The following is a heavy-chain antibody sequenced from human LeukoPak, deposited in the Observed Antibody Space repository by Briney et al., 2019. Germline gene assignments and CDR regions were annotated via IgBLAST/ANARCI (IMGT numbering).Heavy chain of an antibody. Sequence: GGSLRLSCAASGFTFSSYTMSWVRQAPGKGLEWVSAISGSGGSTYYADSVKGRFTFSRDNSKNTLYLQMNSLRAEDTAVYYCAKDWRVFCTNGVCPFDYWGQGTLVTVSS. V-gene: IGHV3-23*01. J-gene: IGHJ4*02. CDR2: ISGSGGST. CDR3: AKDWRVFCTNGVCPFDY. D-gene: IGHD2-8*01. CDR1: GFTFSSYT.